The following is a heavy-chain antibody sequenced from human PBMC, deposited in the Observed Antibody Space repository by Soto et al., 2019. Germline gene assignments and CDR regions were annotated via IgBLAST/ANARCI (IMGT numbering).Heavy chain of an antibody. D-gene: IGHD3-16*01. CDR1: GVSVNSGSYY. Sequence: ETLSLACDVSGVSVNSGSYYGTWIRQPPGKRLEWIGYVYGSESFNYNPSLKSRVTISVDTYKNQFSLRLRSVTAADTAVYYCARGDYALVDWGQGTLVTVSS. J-gene: IGHJ4*02. V-gene: IGHV4-61*01. CDR3: ARGDYALVD. CDR2: VYGSESF.